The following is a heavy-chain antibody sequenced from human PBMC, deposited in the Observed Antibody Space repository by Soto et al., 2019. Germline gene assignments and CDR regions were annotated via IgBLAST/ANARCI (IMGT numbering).Heavy chain of an antibody. Sequence: ASVKVSCKASGYTFTSYGISWVRQAPGQGLEWMGWISAYNGNTNYAQKLQGRVTMTTDTSTSTAYMELRSMRSDDTAMYYCAREVHTYYDFWSGYSDGMRFDYWGQGTLVTVSS. CDR2: ISAYNGNT. V-gene: IGHV1-18*01. CDR3: AREVHTYYDFWSGYSDGMRFDY. D-gene: IGHD3-3*01. J-gene: IGHJ4*02. CDR1: GYTFTSYG.